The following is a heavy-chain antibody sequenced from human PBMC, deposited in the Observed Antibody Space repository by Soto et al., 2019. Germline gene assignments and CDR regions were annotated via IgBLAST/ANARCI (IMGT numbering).Heavy chain of an antibody. D-gene: IGHD1-26*01. J-gene: IGHJ3*01. CDR2: INPNSGGT. V-gene: IGHV1-2*02. CDR3: ASVKTPIVGATDDAFDV. CDR1: GYTFTGYY. Sequence: QVQLVQSGAEVKKPGASVKVSCKASGYTFTGYYMHWVRQAPGQGLEWMGWINPNSGGTNYAQKFQGRVPMTRDTSISAAYMELSRLRSDDTAVYYCASVKTPIVGATDDAFDVWGQGTMVTVSS.